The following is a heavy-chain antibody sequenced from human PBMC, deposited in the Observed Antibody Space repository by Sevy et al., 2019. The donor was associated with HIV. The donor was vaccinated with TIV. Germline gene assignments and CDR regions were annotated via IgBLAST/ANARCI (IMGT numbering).Heavy chain of an antibody. D-gene: IGHD6-13*01. CDR2: ISGRGGST. V-gene: IGHV3-23*01. CDR3: AKDQGIAADGRLDH. Sequence: GGSLRLSCAASGFTFSSYAMSWVRQAPGKGLEWVSAISGRGGSTYYADSVKGRFTISRDNSKNTLYLQMNSLRAEDTAVYYCAKDQGIAADGRLDHWGQGTLVTVSS. CDR1: GFTFSSYA. J-gene: IGHJ4*02.